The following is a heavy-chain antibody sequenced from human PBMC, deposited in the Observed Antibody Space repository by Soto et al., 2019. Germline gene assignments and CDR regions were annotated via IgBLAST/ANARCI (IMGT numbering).Heavy chain of an antibody. CDR1: GGSISSDDHY. V-gene: IGHV4-30-4*01. CDR2: IYYTGST. CDR3: ARDRSNSPDFFDF. Sequence: QVQLQESGPGLVKPSQTLSLTCTVSGGSISSDDHYWTWIRQPPGKGLGWIGYIYYTGSTHYTPSLKSRVTISMDTSKNQFSLKVNSVTAADTAVYYCARDRSNSPDFFDFWGQGTLVTVSS. J-gene: IGHJ4*02. D-gene: IGHD6-6*01.